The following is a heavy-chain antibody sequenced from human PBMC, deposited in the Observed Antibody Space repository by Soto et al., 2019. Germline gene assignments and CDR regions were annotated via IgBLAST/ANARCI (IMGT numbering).Heavy chain of an antibody. J-gene: IGHJ4*02. CDR3: ARDDDYEANGLDY. CDR1: GFTFSRYG. D-gene: IGHD4-17*01. Sequence: QVHLVESGGGVVQPGRSLRLSCVGSGFTFSRYGMHWVRQAPGGGLEWMAVIVNDGSNRYYADSVKGRFTISRDNSKNTLYLQMKSLGVEDAAMYYCARDDDYEANGLDYWGQGTLVTVSS. CDR2: IVNDGSNR. V-gene: IGHV3-33*01.